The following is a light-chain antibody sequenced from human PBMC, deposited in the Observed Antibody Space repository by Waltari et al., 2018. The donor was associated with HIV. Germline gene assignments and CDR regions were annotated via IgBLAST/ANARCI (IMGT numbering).Light chain of an antibody. CDR1: SSDVGGYNS. V-gene: IGLV2-8*01. CDR2: AVN. J-gene: IGLJ1*01. CDR3: SSFSDNNRIV. Sequence: QSALTQPPSASGSPGQSVAISCTGTSSDVGGYNSVSWHQQHPGKAPKLLIYAVNKRPSGVPVRLSGSKSGNTASLTVSGIQVDDEADYYCSSFSDNNRIVFGTGTRVTVL.